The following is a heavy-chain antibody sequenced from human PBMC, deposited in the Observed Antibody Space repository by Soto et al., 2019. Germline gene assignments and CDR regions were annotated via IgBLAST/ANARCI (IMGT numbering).Heavy chain of an antibody. CDR2: INAGNGNT. Sequence: ASVKVSCKASGYTFTRYTMHWVRQAPGQRLEWMGWINAGNGNTKYSQKFQGRVTITRDTSASTAYMELSSLRSEDTAVFYCARGDYVWGSYREVDDWGQGTLGTVSS. V-gene: IGHV1-3*01. D-gene: IGHD3-16*02. J-gene: IGHJ4*02. CDR3: ARGDYVWGSYREVDD. CDR1: GYTFTRYT.